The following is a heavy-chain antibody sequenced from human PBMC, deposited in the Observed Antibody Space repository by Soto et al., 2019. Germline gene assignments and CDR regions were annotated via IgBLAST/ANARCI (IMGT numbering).Heavy chain of an antibody. V-gene: IGHV3-23*01. D-gene: IGHD2-15*01. J-gene: IGHJ4*02. CDR3: ESLNQVAIGLSPVVDY. CDR1: GFTFSSYA. Sequence: GGSLRLSCAASGFTFSSYAMSWVRQAPGKGLEWVSAISGSGGSTYYADSVKGRFTISRDNSKNTLYLQMNSLRAEDTAVYYCESLNQVAIGLSPVVDYWGQGTLVTVSS. CDR2: ISGSGGST.